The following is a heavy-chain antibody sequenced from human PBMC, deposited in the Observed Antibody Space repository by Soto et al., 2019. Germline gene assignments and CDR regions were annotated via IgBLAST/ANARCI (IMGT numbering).Heavy chain of an antibody. Sequence: GGSLRLSCAASGFTFSSYAMSWVRQAPGKGLEWVSAISGSGGSTYYAESVKGRFTISRDNSKNTLYLQMNSLRAEDTAVYYCAKNSLPPPYSSSWYPGVCVYWGQGTLVTVSS. CDR1: GFTFSSYA. CDR2: ISGSGGST. D-gene: IGHD6-13*01. J-gene: IGHJ4*02. CDR3: AKNSLPPPYSSSWYPGVCVY. V-gene: IGHV3-23*01.